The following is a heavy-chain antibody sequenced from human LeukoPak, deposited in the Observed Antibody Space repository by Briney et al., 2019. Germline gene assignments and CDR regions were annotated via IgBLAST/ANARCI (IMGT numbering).Heavy chain of an antibody. CDR3: AKNPQPGGSGRLGPSDY. D-gene: IGHD3-10*01. J-gene: IGHJ4*02. CDR1: GFTFSSYG. CDR2: IRYDGSNK. V-gene: IGHV3-30*02. Sequence: GGSLRLSCAASGFTFSSYGMHWVRQAPGKGLEWVAFIRYDGSNKYYADSVKGRFTISRDNSKNTLCLQMNSLRAEDTAVYYCAKNPQPGGSGRLGPSDYWGQGTLVTVSS.